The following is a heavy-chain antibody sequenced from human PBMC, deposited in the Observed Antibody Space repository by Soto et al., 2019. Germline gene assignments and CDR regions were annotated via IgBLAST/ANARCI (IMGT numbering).Heavy chain of an antibody. CDR2: TKNRSQRYTI. D-gene: IGHD6-6*01. Sequence: EVQLMESGGGLVQPGGSLRLSCAASGFTLSDHYMDWVRQAPGKGLEWVARTKNRSQRYTIEYAASVKGRFTISRDDSKNSLYLQMNSLNSEDTAVYYCTCWIAARCSWGQGTLVTVAS. CDR1: GFTLSDHY. CDR3: TCWIAARCS. J-gene: IGHJ4*02. V-gene: IGHV3-72*01.